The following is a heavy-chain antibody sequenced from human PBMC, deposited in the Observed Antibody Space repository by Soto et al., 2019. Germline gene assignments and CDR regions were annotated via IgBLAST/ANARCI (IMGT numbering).Heavy chain of an antibody. CDR2: INPYSGVA. CDR1: XXXXXDYX. Sequence: QVQLVQSGAEVKKPGASVKVSXXXXXXXXXDYXMHXXRXAXGXGLEWMGWINPYSGVANYSRNFQGRVTMTSDTPITTAYMELSSLRSDDTAVYYXAKDXTXXGXNPFDPWGQGTLVTVSS. V-gene: IGHV1-2*02. CDR3: AKDXTXXGXNPFDP. J-gene: IGHJ5*02.